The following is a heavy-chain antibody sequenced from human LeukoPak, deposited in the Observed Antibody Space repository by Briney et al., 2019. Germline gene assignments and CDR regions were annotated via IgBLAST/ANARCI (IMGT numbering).Heavy chain of an antibody. V-gene: IGHV6-1*01. D-gene: IGHD3-10*01. CDR3: ARDRRSGWFGELPEYYFDY. J-gene: IGHJ4*02. Sequence: SQTLSLTCAISGDGVSSNSAAWNWIRQSPSRGLEWLGRTYYRSKWYNDYAVSVKSRITINPDTSKNQFSLQLNSVTPEDTAVYYCARDRRSGWFGELPEYYFDYWGQGTLVTVSS. CDR1: GDGVSSNSAA. CDR2: TYYRSKWYN.